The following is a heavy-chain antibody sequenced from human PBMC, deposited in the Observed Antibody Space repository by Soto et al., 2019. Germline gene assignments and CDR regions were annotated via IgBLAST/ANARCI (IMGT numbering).Heavy chain of an antibody. CDR2: IYYSGST. CDR3: ARHFGLGYCSSTSCSDFDY. Sequence: PSETLSLTCTVSGGSISSSSYYWGWIRQPPGKGLEWIGSIYYSGSTYYNPSLKSRVTISIATPYTQFSLKLSSVTAADTAVYYCARHFGLGYCSSTSCSDFDYWGQGTLVTVSS. D-gene: IGHD2-2*01. J-gene: IGHJ4*02. V-gene: IGHV4-39*01. CDR1: GGSISSSSYY.